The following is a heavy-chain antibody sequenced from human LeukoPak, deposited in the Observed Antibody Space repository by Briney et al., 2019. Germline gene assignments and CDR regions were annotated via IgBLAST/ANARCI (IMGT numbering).Heavy chain of an antibody. D-gene: IGHD2-2*02. Sequence: SVKVSCKASGGTFSSYTISWVRQAPGQGLEWMGRIIPILDIANYAQKFQGRVTITADKSTSTAYMELSSLRSEDTAVYYCARGGKYCSSTSCYNYWGQGTLVTVSS. V-gene: IGHV1-69*02. J-gene: IGHJ4*02. CDR1: GGTFSSYT. CDR2: IIPILDIA. CDR3: ARGGKYCSSTSCYNY.